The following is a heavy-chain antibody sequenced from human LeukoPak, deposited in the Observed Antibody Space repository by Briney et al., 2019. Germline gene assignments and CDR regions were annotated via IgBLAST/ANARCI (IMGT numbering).Heavy chain of an antibody. CDR2: ISAYNGNT. Sequence: ASVKVSCKASGGTFSSYAISWVRQAPGQGLEWMGWISAYNGNTNYAQKFQGRVTMTTDTSTRTAYMELRSLRSDDTAVYYCARGLEWLTRRHTWFDPWGQGTLVTVSS. CDR1: GGTFSSYA. D-gene: IGHD3-3*01. V-gene: IGHV1-18*01. CDR3: ARGLEWLTRRHTWFDP. J-gene: IGHJ5*02.